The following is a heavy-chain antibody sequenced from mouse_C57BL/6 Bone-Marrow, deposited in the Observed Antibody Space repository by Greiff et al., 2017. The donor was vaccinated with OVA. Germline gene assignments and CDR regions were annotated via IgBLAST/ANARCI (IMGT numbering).Heavy chain of an antibody. Sequence: EVKVVESGGGLVKPGGSLKLSCAASGFTFSSYAMSWVRQTPEKRLEWVATISDGGSYTYYPDNVKGRFTISRDNAKNNLYLQMSHLKSEDTAMYYCARESWDVYFDYWCQGTTLTVSS. CDR3: ARESWDVYFDY. D-gene: IGHD4-1*01. CDR1: GFTFSSYA. V-gene: IGHV5-4*01. CDR2: ISDGGSYT. J-gene: IGHJ2*01.